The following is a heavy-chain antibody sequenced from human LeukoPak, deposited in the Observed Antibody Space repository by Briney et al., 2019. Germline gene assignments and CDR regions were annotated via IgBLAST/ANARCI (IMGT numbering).Heavy chain of an antibody. CDR2: IYTSGST. CDR3: ARHSGGPFTNFDY. Sequence: PSETLSLTCTVSGGSISRYYWSWIRQPPGKGLEWIGYIYTSGSTNYNPSLKSRVTISVDTSKNQFSLKLSSVTAADTAVYYCARHSGGPFTNFDYWGQGTLVTVSS. CDR1: GGSISRYY. V-gene: IGHV4-4*09. J-gene: IGHJ4*02. D-gene: IGHD3-16*01.